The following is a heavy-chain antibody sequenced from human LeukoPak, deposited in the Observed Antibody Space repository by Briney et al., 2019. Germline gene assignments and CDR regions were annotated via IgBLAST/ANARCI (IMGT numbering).Heavy chain of an antibody. V-gene: IGHV3-21*01. J-gene: IGHJ4*02. CDR1: GFTFSSYS. D-gene: IGHD1-26*01. CDR2: ISSSSSSYI. CDR3: ASGSYFPYYFDY. Sequence: GSLRLSCAASGFTFSSYSMNWVRQAPGKGLEWGSSISSSSSSYIYYADSVKGRFTISRDNSKNTLYLQMNSLRAEDTAVYYCASGSYFPYYFDYWGQGTLVTVSS.